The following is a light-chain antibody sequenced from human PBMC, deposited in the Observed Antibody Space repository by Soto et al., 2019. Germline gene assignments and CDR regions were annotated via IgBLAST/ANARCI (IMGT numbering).Light chain of an antibody. CDR2: AAS. CDR1: QGISSY. CDR3: QQYYSYPWT. Sequence: AIRMTQSPSSFSASTGDRVTITCRASQGISSYLAWYQQKPGKAPKLLIYAASTLQSGVPSRFSGSGSGTDFTLTISCLPSEDFATFYFQQYYSYPWTFGQGTKVEIK. V-gene: IGKV1-8*01. J-gene: IGKJ1*01.